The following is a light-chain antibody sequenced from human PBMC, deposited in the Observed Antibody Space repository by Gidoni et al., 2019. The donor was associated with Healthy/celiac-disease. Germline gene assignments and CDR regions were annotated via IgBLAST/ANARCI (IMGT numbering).Light chain of an antibody. CDR1: QSVSSY. CDR2: DAS. Sequence: DILLTHSPATLSLSPGERATLSFRASQSVSSYLAWYHQKPGQAPRILIYDASNRATGIPARFSGSGSGTEFTLTISSIEPEDFAVYYCQKRSNWPPALTFGGGTKVEIK. V-gene: IGKV3-11*01. CDR3: QKRSNWPPALT. J-gene: IGKJ4*01.